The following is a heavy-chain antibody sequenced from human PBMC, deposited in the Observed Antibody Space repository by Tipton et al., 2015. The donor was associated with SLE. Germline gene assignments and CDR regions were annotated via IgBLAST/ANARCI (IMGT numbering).Heavy chain of an antibody. J-gene: IGHJ6*03. V-gene: IGHV3-23*01. D-gene: IGHD6-6*01. CDR3: AKAPGAARRGYYMDV. CDR1: GFTFSSYT. CDR2: ISGYTGRT. Sequence: SLRLSCAASGFTFSSYTMTWVRQAPGKGLEWVSAISGYTGRTYYAESVEGRFTVSRDNSKNTLYLQMNSLRDEDTAVYYCAKAPGAARRGYYMDVWGKGTTVTVS.